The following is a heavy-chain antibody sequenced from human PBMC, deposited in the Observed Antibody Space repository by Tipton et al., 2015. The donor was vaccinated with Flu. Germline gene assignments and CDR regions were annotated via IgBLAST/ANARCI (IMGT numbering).Heavy chain of an antibody. CDR2: IYNTGDT. CDR1: GDSISSNSFH. V-gene: IGHV4-39*07. Sequence: TLSLTCTVSGDSISSNSFHWGWNRQPPGKGLQWIGGIYNTGDTFYNPSLRSRVTISLVTSKSQFSLRLSSVTAADEAVYYCAKVSSWSFFFDSWGQGSQVTVPS. CDR3: AKVSSWSFFFDS. D-gene: IGHD6-13*01. J-gene: IGHJ4*02.